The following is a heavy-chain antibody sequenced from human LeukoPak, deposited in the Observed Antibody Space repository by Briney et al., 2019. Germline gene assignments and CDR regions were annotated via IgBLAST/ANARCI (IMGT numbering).Heavy chain of an antibody. J-gene: IGHJ4*02. V-gene: IGHV4-30-2*01. CDR1: GGSISGGGYS. Sequence: SETLSLTCAVSGGSISGGGYSWSWIRQPPGKGLEWIGYIYHSGSTYYNPSLKSRVTISVDRSKNQFSLKLSSVTAADTAVYYCARGGGYRYYFDYWGQGTLVTVSS. D-gene: IGHD3-16*02. CDR3: ARGGGYRYYFDY. CDR2: IYHSGST.